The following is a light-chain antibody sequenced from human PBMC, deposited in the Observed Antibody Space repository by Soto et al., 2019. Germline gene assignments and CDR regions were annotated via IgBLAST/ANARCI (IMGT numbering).Light chain of an antibody. J-gene: IGKJ4*01. CDR2: DAS. V-gene: IGKV3-11*01. Sequence: EIVLTQTPATLSLSPGERANLSCRASQSVSSYLAWYQQKPGQAPRLLIYDASNRATGIPARFSGSGSGTEFTLTISSLQSEDFAVYYCQQYNNWPPVTFGGGTKVDI. CDR1: QSVSSY. CDR3: QQYNNWPPVT.